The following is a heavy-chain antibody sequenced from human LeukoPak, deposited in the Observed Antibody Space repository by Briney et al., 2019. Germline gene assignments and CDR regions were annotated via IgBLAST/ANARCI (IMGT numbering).Heavy chain of an antibody. CDR2: ISSSSRYI. Sequence: GGSLRPSCAASGFTFSSYSMNWVRQAPGKGLEWVSSISSSSRYIYYADSVKGRFTISRDNAKKSLYQQMNSLRAEDTAVYYCARGWHLGSGLIYWGQGTLVTVSS. V-gene: IGHV3-21*01. CDR3: ARGWHLGSGLIY. CDR1: GFTFSSYS. D-gene: IGHD6-19*01. J-gene: IGHJ4*02.